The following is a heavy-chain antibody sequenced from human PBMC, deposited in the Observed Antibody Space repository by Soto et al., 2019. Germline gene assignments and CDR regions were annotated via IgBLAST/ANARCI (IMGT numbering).Heavy chain of an antibody. CDR1: GGSFSGYS. V-gene: IGHV4-34*01. D-gene: IGHD2-8*02. CDR2: INHSGST. CDR3: ARDKITGLFDY. J-gene: IGHJ4*02. Sequence: QVQLQQWGAGLLKPSETLSLTCAVYGGSFSGYSWTWIRQPPGTGLEWIGEINHSGSTNYNPSLKSRLTISVDTSKTQFSLKLTSVTAADTAVYYCARDKITGLFDYWGQGTLVTVSS.